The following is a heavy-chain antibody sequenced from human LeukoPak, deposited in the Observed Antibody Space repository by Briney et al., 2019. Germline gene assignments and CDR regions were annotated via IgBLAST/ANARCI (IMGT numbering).Heavy chain of an antibody. D-gene: IGHD2-8*01. J-gene: IGHJ4*02. Sequence: PGGSLRLSCAACGFTFSTYSMSWVRQAPGKGLEWVSHISSSSSTISYPDSVKGRFTISRDNAKNSLYLQMNNLRAEDTAVYYCARDRCTNGVCYTFAYWGQGTLVTVSS. CDR2: ISSSSSTI. CDR1: GFTFSTYS. V-gene: IGHV3-48*01. CDR3: ARDRCTNGVCYTFAY.